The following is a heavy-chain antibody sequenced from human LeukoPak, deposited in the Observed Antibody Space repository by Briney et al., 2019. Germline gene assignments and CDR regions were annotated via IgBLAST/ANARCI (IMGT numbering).Heavy chain of an antibody. CDR1: GVSIRSGGYS. CDR2: IYHSGST. D-gene: IGHD1-14*01. Sequence: PSETLSLTCAVSGVSIRSGGYSWSWIRQPPGKGLEWIGYIYHSGSTYYNPSLKSRVTISVDRSKNQFSLKLSSVTAADTAVYYCARNRGSLFDYWGQGTLVTVSS. J-gene: IGHJ4*02. CDR3: ARNRGSLFDY. V-gene: IGHV4-30-2*01.